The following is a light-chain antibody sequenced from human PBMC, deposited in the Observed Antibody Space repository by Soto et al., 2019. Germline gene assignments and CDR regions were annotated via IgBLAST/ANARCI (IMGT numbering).Light chain of an antibody. J-gene: IGKJ5*01. CDR2: EVS. Sequence: DVVMTQTPLSLSVAPGQPASISCKSSQSLLHITGETFLFWYLQKPGQSPQLLIYEVSTRVSGVPDRFSCSGSGTDFTLEISRVETDDVGIYYCMQSTQRPPTFGQGTRLGIE. V-gene: IGKV2D-29*02. CDR1: QSLLHITGETF. CDR3: MQSTQRPPT.